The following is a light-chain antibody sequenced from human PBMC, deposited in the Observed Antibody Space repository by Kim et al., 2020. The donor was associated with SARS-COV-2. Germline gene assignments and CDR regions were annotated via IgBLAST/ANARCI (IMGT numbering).Light chain of an antibody. CDR1: RGAVTSGHY. J-gene: IGLJ2*01. V-gene: IGLV7-46*01. Sequence: GRTTTHNGGPERGAVTSGHYRYCFEPKPGPAPRTLIYDTNNKHTRTPARFSGSLLGGKAALTLSGAQPEDEADYYCLLSYSGARVFGGGTQLTVL. CDR2: DTN. CDR3: LLSYSGARV.